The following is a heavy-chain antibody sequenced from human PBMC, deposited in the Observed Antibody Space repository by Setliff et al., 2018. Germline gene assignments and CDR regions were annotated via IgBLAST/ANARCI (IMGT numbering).Heavy chain of an antibody. CDR3: ARDATYSITWYYWFDP. CDR2: INVGNGNT. D-gene: IGHD6-13*01. CDR1: GYTFTGYY. J-gene: IGHJ5*02. Sequence: GASVKVSCKASGYTFTGYYMHWVRQAPGQGLEWMGWINVGNGNTKYSQKFQGRVTITRDTSASTVYMELNSLTSEDTAIYYCARDATYSITWYYWFDPWGQGTLVTVSS. V-gene: IGHV1-3*01.